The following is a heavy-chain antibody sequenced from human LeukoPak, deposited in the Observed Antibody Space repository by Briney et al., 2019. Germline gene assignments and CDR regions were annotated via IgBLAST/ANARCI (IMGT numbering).Heavy chain of an antibody. V-gene: IGHV1-2*02. Sequence: ASVKVSCKASGYTFTGYYMHWVRQAPGQGLEWMGWINPNSGGTNYAQKFQGRVTMTRDTSFSTAYMELSRLRSDDTAVYYCASSRYCSSTSCYQYNWFDPWGQGTLVTVSS. CDR3: ASSRYCSSTSCYQYNWFDP. CDR1: GYTFTGYY. D-gene: IGHD2-2*01. CDR2: INPNSGGT. J-gene: IGHJ5*02.